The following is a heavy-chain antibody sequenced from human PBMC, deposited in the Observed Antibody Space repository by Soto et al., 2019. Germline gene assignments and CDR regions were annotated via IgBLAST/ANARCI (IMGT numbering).Heavy chain of an antibody. D-gene: IGHD3-22*01. CDR3: VFAYYYDSSGYTADY. CDR2: INPSGGST. Sequence: QVQLVQSGAEVKKPGASVKVSCKASGYTFTSYDMHWVRQPPGQGLEWMGIINPSGGSTSYAQKFQGRVTMTRDTSTSTVYMELSSLRSEDTAVYYCVFAYYYDSSGYTADYWGQGTLVTVSS. J-gene: IGHJ4*02. V-gene: IGHV1-46*01. CDR1: GYTFTSYD.